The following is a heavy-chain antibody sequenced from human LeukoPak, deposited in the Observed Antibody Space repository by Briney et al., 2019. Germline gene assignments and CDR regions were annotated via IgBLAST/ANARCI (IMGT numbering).Heavy chain of an antibody. CDR2: IYTSGTT. CDR1: GGSISSGNYY. CDR3: ARRMPRGYCSGGSCYSFDY. J-gene: IGHJ4*02. Sequence: PSETLSLTCTVSGGSISSGNYYYSWIRQPAGKGLEWLGRIYTSGTTNYSPSLKSRVTMSVDTSKNQFSLKLSSVTAADTAVYYCARRMPRGYCSGGSCYSFDYWGQGTLVTVSS. V-gene: IGHV4-61*02. D-gene: IGHD2-15*01.